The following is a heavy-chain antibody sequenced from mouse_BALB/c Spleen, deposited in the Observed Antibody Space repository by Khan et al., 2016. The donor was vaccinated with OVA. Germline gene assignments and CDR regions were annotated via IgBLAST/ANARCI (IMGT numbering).Heavy chain of an antibody. CDR2: DSTGGSYT. CDR3: TRLAYYYDSEGFAY. Sequence: EVQVVESGGDLVKPGGSLKLSCAASGFTFSTYGMSWVRQALDKRLEWVATDSTGGSYTYYPDSVKGRFTISRDKAKNTLYLQMSGLRSEDTAMFYCTRLAYYYDSEGFAYWGQGTLVTVSA. V-gene: IGHV5-6*01. J-gene: IGHJ3*01. D-gene: IGHD1-1*01. CDR1: GFTFSTYG.